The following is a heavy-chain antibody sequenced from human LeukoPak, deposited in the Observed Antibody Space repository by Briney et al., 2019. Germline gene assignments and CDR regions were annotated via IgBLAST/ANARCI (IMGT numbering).Heavy chain of an antibody. CDR1: GFSFSDKW. Sequence: GGSLRLSCAASGFSFSDKWMSWVRQAPGKGLQWVANIKTDGSEKYYVDSVKGRFTISRDNAKNSLYLQMNSLRAEDTAVYYCATYSSLNRREFQFWGQGTLLTVSS. J-gene: IGHJ1*01. CDR3: ATYSSLNRREFQF. CDR2: IKTDGSEK. V-gene: IGHV3-7*01. D-gene: IGHD3-22*01.